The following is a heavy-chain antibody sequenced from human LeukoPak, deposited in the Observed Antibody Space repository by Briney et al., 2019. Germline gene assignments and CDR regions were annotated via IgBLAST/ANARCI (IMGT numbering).Heavy chain of an antibody. CDR2: IYYSGST. CDR1: GGSISGSDYY. CDR3: GRHKGMPGYSTY. V-gene: IGHV4-39*01. D-gene: IGHD4-11*01. Sequence: SETLSLTCTVSGGSISGSDYYWGWIRQPPGKGLEWIGNIYYSGSTYYNPSLESRVTISVDTSKNQFSLKLSSVTAADTAVYYCGRHKGMPGYSTYWGQGSLVTVSS. J-gene: IGHJ4*02.